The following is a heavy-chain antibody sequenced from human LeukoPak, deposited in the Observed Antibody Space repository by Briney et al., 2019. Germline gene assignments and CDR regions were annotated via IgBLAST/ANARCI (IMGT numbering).Heavy chain of an antibody. V-gene: IGHV3-23*01. CDR2: ISGSGGRT. CDR3: AKDEYCGGDCYIQH. D-gene: IGHD2-21*02. CDR1: GFTFSSYA. J-gene: IGHJ1*01. Sequence: GGSLRLSCAASGFTFSSYAMSWVRQAPGKGREWVSVISGSGGRTYYADSVKGRFTISRDNSKNTLYLQMNSLRAEDTAVYYCAKDEYCGGDCYIQHWGQGTLVAVSS.